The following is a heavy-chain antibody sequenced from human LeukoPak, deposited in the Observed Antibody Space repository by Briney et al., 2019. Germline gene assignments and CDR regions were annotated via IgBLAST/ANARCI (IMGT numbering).Heavy chain of an antibody. J-gene: IGHJ4*02. D-gene: IGHD1-26*01. V-gene: IGHV3-48*03. CDR1: GFFFSSYE. Sequence: GGSLRLSCAASGFFFSSYEMNWVRQAPGKGLEWIANIRSSGITMYYADSVKGRFTISRDNAKNSLYLLMNSLRAEDTALYYCVRGKREPQEFFDYWGQGTLVTVSS. CDR3: VRGKREPQEFFDY. CDR2: IRSSGITM.